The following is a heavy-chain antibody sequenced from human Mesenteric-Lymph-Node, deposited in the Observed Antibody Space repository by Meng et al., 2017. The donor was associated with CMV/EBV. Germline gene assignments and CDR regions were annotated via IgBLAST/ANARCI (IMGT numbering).Heavy chain of an antibody. D-gene: IGHD1-26*01. Sequence: SCAISGDSVSYSSTTWNWIRQSPSRGLEWLGRTYYRSKWYIDYALSVKSRITINPDTSKNQFSLHLNSVTPEDTAVYYCTTGRGDGSYSSFDYWGQGILVTVSS. V-gene: IGHV6-1*01. J-gene: IGHJ4*02. CDR1: GDSVSYSSTT. CDR2: TYYRSKWYI. CDR3: TTGRGDGSYSSFDY.